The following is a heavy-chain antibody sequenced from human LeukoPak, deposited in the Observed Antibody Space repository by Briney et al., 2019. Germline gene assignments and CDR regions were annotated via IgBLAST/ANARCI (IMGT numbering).Heavy chain of an antibody. V-gene: IGHV3-30*18. D-gene: IGHD2-2*01. Sequence: GGSLRLSCAASGFTFSSYGMHWVRQAPGKGLEWVAVISYDGSNKYYADSVKGRFTISRDNSKNTLYLQMNSLRAEDTAVYYCAKLGYCSSTSCSKAFDIWAKGQWSPSLQ. CDR2: ISYDGSNK. J-gene: IGHJ3*02. CDR3: AKLGYCSSTSCSKAFDI. CDR1: GFTFSSYG.